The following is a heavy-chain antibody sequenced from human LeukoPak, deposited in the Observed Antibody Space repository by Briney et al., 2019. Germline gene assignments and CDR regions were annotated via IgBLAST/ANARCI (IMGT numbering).Heavy chain of an antibody. J-gene: IGHJ4*02. D-gene: IGHD6-13*01. V-gene: IGHV3-9*01. Sequence: GGSLRLSCAASGFTFSSYAMSWVRQAPGKGLEWVSGISWNSGSIGYADSVKGRFTISRDNAKNSLYQQMNSLRAEDTALYYCAKDISAIAAAGLDYWGQGTLVTVSS. CDR3: AKDISAIAAAGLDY. CDR1: GFTFSSYA. CDR2: ISWNSGSI.